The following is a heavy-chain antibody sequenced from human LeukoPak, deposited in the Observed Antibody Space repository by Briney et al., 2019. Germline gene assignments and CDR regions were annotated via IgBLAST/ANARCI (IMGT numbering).Heavy chain of an antibody. CDR2: IRSKAYGGTP. CDR1: GFTFGDYA. V-gene: IGHV3-49*04. Sequence: AGESLRLSCTATGFTFGDYAMSWVRQAPGKGLEWVGFIRSKAYGGTPEHAASVKGRLIISRDDSKSIASLQMNSLKTEYTAVYYCTRGGGPSDYWGQGTLVTVSS. J-gene: IGHJ4*02. CDR3: TRGGGPSDY. D-gene: IGHD3-16*01.